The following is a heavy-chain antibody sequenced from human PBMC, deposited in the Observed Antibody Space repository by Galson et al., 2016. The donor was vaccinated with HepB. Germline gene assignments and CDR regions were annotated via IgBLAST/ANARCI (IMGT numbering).Heavy chain of an antibody. D-gene: IGHD7-27*01. V-gene: IGHV1-2*02. CDR1: GHTFTGYY. CDR2: INPNSGGT. Sequence: SVKVSCKASGHTFTGYYMHWVRQAPGQGLEWMGWINPNSGGTNYAQKFQGRVTMTRDTSISTAYMVLSRLRSDDTALYYCAGGNWGHDYWGQGTLVTVSS. CDR3: AGGNWGHDY. J-gene: IGHJ4*02.